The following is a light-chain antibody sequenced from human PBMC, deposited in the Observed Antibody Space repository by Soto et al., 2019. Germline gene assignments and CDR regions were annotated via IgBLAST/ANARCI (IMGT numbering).Light chain of an antibody. J-gene: IGLJ1*01. CDR3: SSYAASENPYV. V-gene: IGLV2-8*01. Sequence: QSVLTQPPSASGSPGQSVTISCTGTSGDVGGYDYVSWYQQHPGKAPKLMIYEVTKRPLGVPDRFSGSKSGNTASLNVSGPQAEDQPDSYSSSYAASENPYVFGTGTKVTVL. CDR2: EVT. CDR1: SGDVGGYDY.